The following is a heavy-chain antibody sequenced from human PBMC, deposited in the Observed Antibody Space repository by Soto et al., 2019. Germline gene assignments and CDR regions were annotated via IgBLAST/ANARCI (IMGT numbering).Heavy chain of an antibody. J-gene: IGHJ3*02. D-gene: IGHD4-17*01. CDR3: ATPSRLPDDAFDI. Sequence: EVQLVESGGGLVQPGGSLRLSCAASGFTFSSYSMNWVRQAPGKGLEWVSYISSSSSTIYYADSVKGRFTISRDNAKNPLSLQMNSLRAEDTAVYYCATPSRLPDDAFDIWGQGTMVTVSS. CDR2: ISSSSSTI. CDR1: GFTFSSYS. V-gene: IGHV3-48*01.